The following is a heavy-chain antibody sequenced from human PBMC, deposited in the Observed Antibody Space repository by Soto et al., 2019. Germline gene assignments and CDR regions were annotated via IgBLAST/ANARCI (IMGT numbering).Heavy chain of an antibody. CDR1: GFTLSSYW. V-gene: IGHV3-74*01. CDR2: INSDGSST. CDR3: ARESAYYYDSSASWWGY. J-gene: IGHJ4*02. D-gene: IGHD3-22*01. Sequence: PXGSLRLSCAASGFTLSSYWMHWVRQAPGKGLVWVSRINSDGSSTSYADSVKGRFTISRDNAKNTLYLQMNSLRAEDTAVYYCARESAYYYDSSASWWGYWGQGTLVTVSS.